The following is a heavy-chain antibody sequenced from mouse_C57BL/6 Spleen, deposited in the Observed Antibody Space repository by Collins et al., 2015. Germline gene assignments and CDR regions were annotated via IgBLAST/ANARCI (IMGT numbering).Heavy chain of an antibody. CDR2: ITYSGNT. Sequence: DVQLQESGPGMVKPSQSLSLTCTVTGYSITSGFDWHWIRLFPGNKLEWMGYITYSGNTNYNPSLKSRISVTRDTSGNQFFLRLNSVTTEDTATYYCARRGGLRHFDYWGQGTALTVSS. J-gene: IGHJ2*01. V-gene: IGHV3-1*01. D-gene: IGHD2-4*01. CDR3: ARRGGLRHFDY. CDR1: GYSITSGFD.